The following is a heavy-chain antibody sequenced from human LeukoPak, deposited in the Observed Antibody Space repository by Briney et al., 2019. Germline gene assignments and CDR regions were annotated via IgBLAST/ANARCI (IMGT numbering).Heavy chain of an antibody. J-gene: IGHJ5*02. Sequence: ASVKVSCKASGYTFTGYYMHWVRQAPGQGLGWMGWINPNSGGTNYAQKFQGRVTMTRDTSISTAYMELSRLRSDDTAVYYCARDATTSGYCSSTSCYNWFDPWGQGTLVTVSS. CDR2: INPNSGGT. CDR1: GYTFTGYY. V-gene: IGHV1-2*02. CDR3: ARDATTSGYCSSTSCYNWFDP. D-gene: IGHD2-2*01.